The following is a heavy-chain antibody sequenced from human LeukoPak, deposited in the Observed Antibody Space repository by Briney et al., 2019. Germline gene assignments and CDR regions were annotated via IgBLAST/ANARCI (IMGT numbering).Heavy chain of an antibody. CDR3: VRSGGYCGTTTCHVEYFDL. CDR1: GGSISSYY. Sequence: SETLSLTCTVSGGSISSYYWNWIRQSPGKGLEWIGNIYNSGSTSYNPSLKSRVTISVDTSKNQFSLKLSSVTAADTAVYYCVRSGGYCGTTTCHVEYFDLWGRGTLVTVSS. CDR2: IYNSGST. D-gene: IGHD2-2*01. V-gene: IGHV4-4*08. J-gene: IGHJ2*01.